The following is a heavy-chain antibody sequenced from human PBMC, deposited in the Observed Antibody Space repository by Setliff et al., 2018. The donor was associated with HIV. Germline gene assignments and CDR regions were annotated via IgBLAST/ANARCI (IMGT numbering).Heavy chain of an antibody. CDR2: INPNGGST. V-gene: IGHV1-46*01. D-gene: IGHD3-22*01. J-gene: IGHJ4*02. CDR1: GYTFTSYY. Sequence: VASVKVSCKASGYTFTSYYVHFVRQAPGQGPEWMGIINPNGGSTNYAQKFEGRVAMTADTSTNNVHMYLNSLRAEDTAVYYCAREGYVRYDMGPLSFDYWGQGTLVTVSS. CDR3: AREGYVRYDMGPLSFDY.